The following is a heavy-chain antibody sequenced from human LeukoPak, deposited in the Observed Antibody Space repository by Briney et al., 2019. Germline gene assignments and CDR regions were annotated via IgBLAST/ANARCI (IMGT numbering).Heavy chain of an antibody. Sequence: ASVKVSCKASGYSFTSYGISWVRQAPGQGLEWMGWISAYNGDTKYPQKFQGRVTMTTDTSTDTAYLELSSLRTEDTAMYYCASQQGGSFAFDYWGQGTLVTVSS. J-gene: IGHJ4*02. D-gene: IGHD1-26*01. CDR3: ASQQGGSFAFDY. V-gene: IGHV1-18*01. CDR2: ISAYNGDT. CDR1: GYSFTSYG.